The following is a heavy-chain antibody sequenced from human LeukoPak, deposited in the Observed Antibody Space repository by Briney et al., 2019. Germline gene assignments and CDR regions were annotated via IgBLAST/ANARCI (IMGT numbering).Heavy chain of an antibody. J-gene: IGHJ4*02. CDR2: ISSSSSYI. CDR1: GFTFSSYS. D-gene: IGHD2-2*01. CDR3: ARDSRSTSCPLRDKCHFDY. Sequence: PGGPLRLSCAASGFTFSSYSMNWVRQAPGKGLEWVSSISSSSSYIYYADSVKGRFTISRDNAKNSLYLQMNSLRAEDTAVYYCARDSRSTSCPLRDKCHFDYWGQGTLVTVSS. V-gene: IGHV3-21*01.